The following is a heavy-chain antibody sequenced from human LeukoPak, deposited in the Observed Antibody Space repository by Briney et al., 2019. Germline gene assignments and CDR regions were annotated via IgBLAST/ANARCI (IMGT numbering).Heavy chain of an antibody. J-gene: IGHJ3*02. CDR1: GGSFSAYY. V-gene: IGHV4-34*01. CDR3: ARASNFPGRQLASGDAFDI. CDR2: INHSGST. Sequence: NPSETLSLTCAVYGGSFSAYYWSWIRQPPGKGLEWIGEINHSGSTNYDPSLKSRVTISVDTSKSQFSLKLSSVTAADTAVYYCARASNFPGRQLASGDAFDIWGQGTMVTVSS. D-gene: IGHD6-13*01.